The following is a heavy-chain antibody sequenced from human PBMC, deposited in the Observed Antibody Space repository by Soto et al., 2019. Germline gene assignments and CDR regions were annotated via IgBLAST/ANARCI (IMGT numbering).Heavy chain of an antibody. CDR2: IYSSGST. J-gene: IGHJ5*01. V-gene: IGHV4-4*07. CDR3: ARQTTYSSSWSDY. D-gene: IGHD6-13*01. CDR1: GGSIINYY. Sequence: SETLSLTCTVSGGSIINYYWTWIRQPAGKGLEWVGRIYSSGSTSYNPSLKSRLTMSVDTSKNQFSLKLTSVTAADTALYYCARQTTYSSSWSDYWGHGTLVTVSS.